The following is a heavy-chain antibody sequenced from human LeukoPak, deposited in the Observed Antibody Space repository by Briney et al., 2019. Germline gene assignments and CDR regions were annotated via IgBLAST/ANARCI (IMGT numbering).Heavy chain of an antibody. CDR1: GFTLSSYE. Sequence: HPGGSLRLSCAASGFTLSSYEMNWVRQAPGKGLEWVSYISISGSTIYYADSVKGRFTISRDNAKNSLFLQMNSLRAEDTAVYYCARDFRFHDDYWGQGTLVTVSS. CDR2: ISISGSTI. J-gene: IGHJ4*02. V-gene: IGHV3-48*03. CDR3: ARDFRFHDDY.